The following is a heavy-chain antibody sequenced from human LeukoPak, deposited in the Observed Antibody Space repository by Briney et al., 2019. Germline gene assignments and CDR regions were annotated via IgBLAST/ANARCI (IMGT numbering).Heavy chain of an antibody. CDR1: GFTFSSYS. Sequence: GGSLRLSCAASGFTFSSYSMNWVRQAPGKGLEWVANIKQDGSQKYYVDSVKGRFTISRDNAKNSLYLQMNSLRAEDTAVYYCARVEGPWGQGTLVTVSS. CDR2: IKQDGSQK. CDR3: ARVEGP. J-gene: IGHJ4*02. V-gene: IGHV3-7*03.